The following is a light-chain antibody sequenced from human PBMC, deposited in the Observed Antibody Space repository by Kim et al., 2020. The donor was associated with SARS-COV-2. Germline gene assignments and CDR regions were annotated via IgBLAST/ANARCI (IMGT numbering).Light chain of an antibody. CDR3: LLAYSGARLHV. V-gene: IGLV7-46*01. CDR2: DIS. CDR1: PRAANSSHV. J-gene: IGLJ1*01. Sequence: TAQLPWCSCPRAANSSHVPYWFQPEPGHAPRSLIYDISQRHCWTPARFSGSLLGGKAALTLSGAQPEDEAEYYCLLAYSGARLHVFGTGTKVTVL.